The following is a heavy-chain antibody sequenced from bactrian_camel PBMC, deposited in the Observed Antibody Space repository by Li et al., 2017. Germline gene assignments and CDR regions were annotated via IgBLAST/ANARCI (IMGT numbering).Heavy chain of an antibody. J-gene: IGHJ4*01. V-gene: IGHV3S57*01. CDR3: SADPAGTERYCEGRLGLPGPMHAH. Sequence: HVQLVETGGGSVQAGGSLRLSCVASGFTQSFYTMGWFRQAPGKERVGVTAIGRGGITRYADSVKGRFTISKDNANNTLNLQMNVLKPEDTAMYYCSADPAGTERYCEGRLGLPGPMHAHRGQGTQVTVS. CDR1: GFTQSFYT. CDR2: IGRGGIT. D-gene: IGHD6*01.